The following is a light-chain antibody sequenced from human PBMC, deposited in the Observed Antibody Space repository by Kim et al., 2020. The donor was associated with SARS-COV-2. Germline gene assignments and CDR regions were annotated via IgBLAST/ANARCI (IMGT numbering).Light chain of an antibody. Sequence: DIQMTQSPSTLSASVGDRVTITCRASQSISRWLVWYQQKPGKAPNLLIYDASSLESGVPSRFSVSGSGTEFTLTISSLQPDDFATYYCQQYNSYPRTFGQGTKVDIK. CDR1: QSISRW. J-gene: IGKJ1*01. CDR2: DAS. V-gene: IGKV1-5*01. CDR3: QQYNSYPRT.